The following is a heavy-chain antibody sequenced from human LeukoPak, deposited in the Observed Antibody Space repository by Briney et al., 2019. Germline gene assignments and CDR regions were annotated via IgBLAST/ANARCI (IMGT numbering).Heavy chain of an antibody. Sequence: SETLSLTCTVSGGSISSYYWSWIRQPPGKGLEWIGYIYYSGSTYYNPSLKSRVIISADTSKNQFSLKLSSVTAADTAVYYCARDSSGYNWFDPWGQGTLVTVSS. V-gene: IGHV4-59*12. J-gene: IGHJ5*02. CDR2: IYYSGST. D-gene: IGHD3-22*01. CDR1: GGSISSYY. CDR3: ARDSSGYNWFDP.